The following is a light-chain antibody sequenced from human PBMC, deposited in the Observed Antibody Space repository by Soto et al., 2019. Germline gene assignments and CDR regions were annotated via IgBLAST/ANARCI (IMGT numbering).Light chain of an antibody. CDR2: RNN. V-gene: IGLV1-47*01. CDR1: NSNIGRND. J-gene: IGLJ2*01. CDR3: AAWDDSLV. Sequence: QSVLTQPPSASGTPGQRVTISCSGSNSNIGRNDVYWYQQVQGTAPKIVIYRNNQRPSGVPDRFSGSKSGPSASLAISGLRSEDEADYYCAAWDDSLVFGGGTKLTVL.